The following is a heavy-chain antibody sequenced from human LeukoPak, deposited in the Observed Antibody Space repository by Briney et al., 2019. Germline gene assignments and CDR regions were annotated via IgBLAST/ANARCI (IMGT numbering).Heavy chain of an antibody. Sequence: PSGTLSLTCAVSGGSITSSNWWTWVRQPPGNRLEWIGEIYHSGSTNYNPSLKSRVTISVDKSNNQFSLKLNSMTAADTAVYYCARNAGNSDVDYWGQGTLVTVSS. J-gene: IGHJ4*02. CDR3: ARNAGNSDVDY. V-gene: IGHV4-4*02. D-gene: IGHD4-23*01. CDR1: GGSITSSNW. CDR2: IYHSGST.